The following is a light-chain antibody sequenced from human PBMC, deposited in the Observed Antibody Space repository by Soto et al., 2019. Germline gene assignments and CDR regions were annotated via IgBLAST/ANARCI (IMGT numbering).Light chain of an antibody. CDR1: SSNIGSNY. V-gene: IGLV1-47*02. CDR3: ATWDDSLRGYI. CDR2: YNN. Sequence: QCSLTQPPSWSGTPGQRVTISCSGRSSNIGSNYVYWYQQLPVTAPKLLIYYNNQRPSGVPDRFSGSKSGTSASLAISGLRSEDEADYYCATWDDSLRGYIFGTGTKVTV. J-gene: IGLJ1*01.